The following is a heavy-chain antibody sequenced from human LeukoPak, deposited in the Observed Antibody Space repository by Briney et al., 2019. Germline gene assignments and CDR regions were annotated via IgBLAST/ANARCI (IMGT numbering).Heavy chain of an antibody. Sequence: PSETLSLTCTVSGVSINNDSFYWGWIRQPPGKGLEWIGNMYYSGSTYYNPSLKSRLTISVDTSKNQFSLKLSSVTAADTAVYYCARTGVATSRYYYYAMDVWGQGTTVTVSS. J-gene: IGHJ6*02. CDR1: GVSINNDSFY. CDR2: MYYSGST. V-gene: IGHV4-39*01. D-gene: IGHD5-12*01. CDR3: ARTGVATSRYYYYAMDV.